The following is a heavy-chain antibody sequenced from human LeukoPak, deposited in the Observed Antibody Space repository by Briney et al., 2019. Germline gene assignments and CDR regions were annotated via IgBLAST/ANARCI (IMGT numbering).Heavy chain of an antibody. CDR1: GFTFSTYA. D-gene: IGHD3-10*01. Sequence: GRSLTLSCAASGFTFSTYAMHWVRQAPGKGLEWVAVISYDGSNKYYADSVKGRFTFSRDNSKNTLYLQMNSLRAEDTAVYYCARDSYYGSGSYLDPWGQGTLVTVSS. V-gene: IGHV3-30*04. CDR2: ISYDGSNK. CDR3: ARDSYYGSGSYLDP. J-gene: IGHJ5*02.